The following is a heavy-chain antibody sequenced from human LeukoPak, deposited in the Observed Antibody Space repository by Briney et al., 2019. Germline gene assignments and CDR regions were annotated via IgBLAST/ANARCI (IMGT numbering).Heavy chain of an antibody. D-gene: IGHD6-13*01. CDR3: AREDSSSWYVRYFDY. CDR2: IYYSGST. J-gene: IGHJ4*02. Sequence: PSETLSLSCTVSGXSISSYYGSWIRQPPGKGLEWIGYIYYSGSTNYNPSLKSRVTISVDTSKNQFSLKLSSVTAADTAVYYCAREDSSSWYVRYFDYWGQGTLVTVSS. V-gene: IGHV4-59*01. CDR1: GXSISSYY.